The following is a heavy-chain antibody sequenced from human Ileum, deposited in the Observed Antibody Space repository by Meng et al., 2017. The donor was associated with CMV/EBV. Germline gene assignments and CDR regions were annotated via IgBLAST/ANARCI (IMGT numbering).Heavy chain of an antibody. J-gene: IGHJ4*02. D-gene: IGHD2-8*01. Sequence: GGSLRLSCTASGFTFGDYAMSWVRQAPGKGLEWVGFIRCKTYGAATAYAASVKGRFTISRDDSKSIAFLQMNNLKIEDTAIYYCAGEGHCPDGVCLNNYWGQGTLVTVSS. CDR2: IRCKTYGAAT. CDR1: GFTFGDYA. CDR3: AGEGHCPDGVCLNNY. V-gene: IGHV3-49*04.